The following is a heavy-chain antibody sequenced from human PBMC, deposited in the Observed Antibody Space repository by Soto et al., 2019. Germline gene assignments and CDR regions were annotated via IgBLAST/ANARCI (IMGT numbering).Heavy chain of an antibody. Sequence: QVHLVQSGGEVKKPGASVKVSCKASGYTFNRHGITWVRQAPGQGLEWMGWVSGYNGDINYEQKFQGRVTVSSDTLTSTVYLELKSLRFDDTAFYYCARVRIVGAREIDFWGQGTLVTVSS. CDR3: ARVRIVGAREIDF. CDR2: VSGYNGDI. V-gene: IGHV1-18*04. D-gene: IGHD1-26*01. J-gene: IGHJ4*02. CDR1: GYTFNRHG.